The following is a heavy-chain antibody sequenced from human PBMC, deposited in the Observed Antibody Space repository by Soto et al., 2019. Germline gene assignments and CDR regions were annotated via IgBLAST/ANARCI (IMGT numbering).Heavy chain of an antibody. CDR3: AKHGIAWDQTLSQPNWFDP. V-gene: IGHV3-30*18. CDR1: GFTFSNYV. J-gene: IGHJ5*02. CDR2: ISFDGSNK. Sequence: QVQLVESGGGVVQPGRSLRLSCAASGFTFSNYVIHWVRQAPGRGLEWVTVISFDGSNKYYADSVKGRFTISRDNSKNTVYLQMNSLRVEDTAVYYCAKHGIAWDQTLSQPNWFDPWGQGTLVTVSS. D-gene: IGHD2-2*01.